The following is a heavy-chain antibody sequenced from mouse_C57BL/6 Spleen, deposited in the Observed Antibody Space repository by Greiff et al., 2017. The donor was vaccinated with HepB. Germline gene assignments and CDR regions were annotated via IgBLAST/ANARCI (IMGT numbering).Heavy chain of an antibody. CDR2: IDPSDSET. Sequence: QVQLQQPGAELVRPGSSVKLSCKASGYTFTSYWMHWVKQRPIQGLEWIGNIDPSDSETHYNQKFKDKATLTVDKSSSTAYMQLSSLTSVDSAVYYCARRALRYFYAMDYWGQGTSVTVSS. CDR3: ARRALRYFYAMDY. D-gene: IGHD1-1*01. J-gene: IGHJ4*01. V-gene: IGHV1-52*01. CDR1: GYTFTSYW.